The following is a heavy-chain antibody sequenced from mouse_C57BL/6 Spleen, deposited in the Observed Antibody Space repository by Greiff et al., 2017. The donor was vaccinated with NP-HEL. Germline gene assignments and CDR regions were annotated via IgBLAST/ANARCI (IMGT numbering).Heavy chain of an antibody. CDR3: ARHEGRYYYGSSYWYFDV. Sequence: QVQLQQSGAELVKPGASVKLSCKASGYTFTEYTIHWVKQRSGQGLEWIGWFYPGSGSIKYNEKFKDKATLTADKSSSTVYMELSRLTSEDSAVYFCARHEGRYYYGSSYWYFDVWSTGTTVTVSS. V-gene: IGHV1-62-2*01. CDR1: GYTFTEYT. J-gene: IGHJ1*03. CDR2: FYPGSGSI. D-gene: IGHD1-1*01.